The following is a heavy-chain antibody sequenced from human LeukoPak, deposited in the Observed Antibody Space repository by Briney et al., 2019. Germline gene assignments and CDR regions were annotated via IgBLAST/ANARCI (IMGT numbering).Heavy chain of an antibody. CDR2: ISTDGSST. V-gene: IGHV3-74*01. CDR1: GFTFSSNW. CDR3: ARDRIRFCAGGSCYTGYHFDY. D-gene: IGHD2-15*01. Sequence: GGSLRLSCAASGFTFSSNWMHWVRQGPGKGLVWVSRISTDGSSTTYADSVKGRFTISRDNAKNTLYLQINSLRAEDTAVYYCARDRIRFCAGGSCYTGYHFDYWGQGTLVTVSS. J-gene: IGHJ4*02.